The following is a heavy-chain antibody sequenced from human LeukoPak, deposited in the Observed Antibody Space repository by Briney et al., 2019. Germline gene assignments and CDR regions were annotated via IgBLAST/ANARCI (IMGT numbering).Heavy chain of an antibody. CDR3: ARARSGYDFDY. J-gene: IGHJ4*02. D-gene: IGHD5-12*01. V-gene: IGHV3-21*01. CDR1: GFTFSSYS. Sequence: GGSLRLSCAAPGFTFSSYSMNWVRQAPGKGLEWVSSISSSSSYINYADSVKGRFTISRANAKNSLYLQMNSLIAEATAVYYCARARSGYDFDYWGQGTLVTVSS. CDR2: ISSSSSYI.